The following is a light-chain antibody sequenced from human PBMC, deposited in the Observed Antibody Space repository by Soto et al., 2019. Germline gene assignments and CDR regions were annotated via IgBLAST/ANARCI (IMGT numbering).Light chain of an antibody. V-gene: IGKV1-5*03. CDR2: KAS. J-gene: IGKJ2*01. CDR3: QQYNSYST. Sequence: DIQMTQSPSTLSASVGDRVTITCRASQSISSWLAWYQQKPGKAPKLLIYKASSLESGVPSRFSGSGSGTEFTLTISSLQPDDFATYYCQQYNSYSTFGQGTNLEIK. CDR1: QSISSW.